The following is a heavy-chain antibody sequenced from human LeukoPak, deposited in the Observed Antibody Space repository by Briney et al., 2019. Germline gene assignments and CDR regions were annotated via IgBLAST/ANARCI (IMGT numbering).Heavy chain of an antibody. J-gene: IGHJ4*02. V-gene: IGHV3-7*01. CDR2: IRQDGSVQ. CDR1: GFTFSSYW. Sequence: PGGSLRLSCAASGFTFSSYWMSWVRQAPGKGLEWVANIRQDGSVQNYVDSVKGRFTISRDNPKNSVYLQMSSLRAEDTAVYYGLVTTRSRGLDYWGQGTLVTVSS. CDR3: LVTTRSRGLDY. D-gene: IGHD1/OR15-1a*01.